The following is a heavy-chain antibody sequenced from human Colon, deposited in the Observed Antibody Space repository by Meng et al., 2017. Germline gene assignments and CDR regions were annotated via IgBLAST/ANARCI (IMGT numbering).Heavy chain of an antibody. Sequence: QVQLQESGPGLVKPSETLSLTCTVSGDSINTRNYYWVWIRRPPGKGLEWIGNIYYSGTTNYNPSLKSRVTISVDTSENQFSLKLTSVTAADTAVYYCARGGWSLDFWGQGTLVTVSS. CDR1: GDSINTRNYY. CDR2: IYYSGTT. J-gene: IGHJ4*02. CDR3: ARGGWSLDF. D-gene: IGHD6-19*01. V-gene: IGHV4-61*05.